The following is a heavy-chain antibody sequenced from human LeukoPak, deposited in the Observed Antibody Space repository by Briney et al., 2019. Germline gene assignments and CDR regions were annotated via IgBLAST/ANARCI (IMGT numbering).Heavy chain of an antibody. D-gene: IGHD3-22*01. CDR3: AAFLGSGYYYVSDAFDI. V-gene: IGHV1-58*02. CDR1: GFTFTSSA. J-gene: IGHJ3*02. Sequence: SVKVSRKASGFTFTSSAMQWVRQARGQRLEWIGWIVVGSGNTNYAQKFQERVTITRDMSTSTAYMELSSLRSEDTAVYYCAAFLGSGYYYVSDAFDIWGQGTMVTVSS. CDR2: IVVGSGNT.